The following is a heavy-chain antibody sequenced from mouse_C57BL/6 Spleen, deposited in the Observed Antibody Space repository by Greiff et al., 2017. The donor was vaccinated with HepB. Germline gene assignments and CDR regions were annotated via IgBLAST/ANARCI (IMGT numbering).Heavy chain of an antibody. J-gene: IGHJ2*01. D-gene: IGHD1-1*01. V-gene: IGHV1-52*01. CDR1: GYTFTSYW. CDR3: ARSDGRGFDY. Sequence: QVQLKQPGAELVRPGSSVKLSCKASGYTFTSYWMHWVKQRPIQGLEWIGNIDPSDSETHYNQKFKDKATVTVDKSSSTAYMQLSSLTSEDSAVYYCARSDGRGFDYWGQGTTLTVSS. CDR2: IDPSDSET.